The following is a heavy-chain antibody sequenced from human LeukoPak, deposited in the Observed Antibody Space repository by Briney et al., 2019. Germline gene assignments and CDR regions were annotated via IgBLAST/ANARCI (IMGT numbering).Heavy chain of an antibody. CDR3: AASITMIDDALDM. V-gene: IGHV3-53*01. CDR2: ISNSGGTT. D-gene: IGHD3-22*01. J-gene: IGHJ3*02. CDR1: GFTVSSNY. Sequence: GGSLRLSCAASGFTVSSNYMTWVRQAPGKGLEWVSAISNSGGTTLYADSVRGRFIISRDNSKNTLYLQMSSLRAEDTAVYYCAASITMIDDALDMWGQGTMITVSS.